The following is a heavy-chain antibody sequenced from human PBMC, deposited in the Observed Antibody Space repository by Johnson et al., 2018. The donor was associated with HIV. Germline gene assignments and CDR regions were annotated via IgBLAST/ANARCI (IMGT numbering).Heavy chain of an antibody. D-gene: IGHD3-22*01. V-gene: IGHV3-74*01. CDR3: ARDYYDSSGYHQSFDI. Sequence: VQLVESGGGLVQPGGSLRLSCAASGFTFSSYWMHWVRQAPGKGLVWVSRINSDGSSTICADSVKGRFTISRDNSNNTLFLQMNSLRAEYTAVYYCARDYYDSSGYHQSFDIWGQGTMVTVSS. J-gene: IGHJ3*02. CDR1: GFTFSSYW. CDR2: INSDGSST.